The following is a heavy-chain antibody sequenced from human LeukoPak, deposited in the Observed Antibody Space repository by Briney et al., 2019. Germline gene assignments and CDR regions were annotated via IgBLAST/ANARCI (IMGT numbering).Heavy chain of an antibody. Sequence: GGCLRLSCAASGFTFSSYGMHWVRQAPGKGLEWVAVIWYDGSNKYYADSVKGRFTISRDNSKNTLYLQMNSVRAEDTAVYYCARGGTYYDFWSGYSYYYGMDVWGQVTTVTVSS. V-gene: IGHV3-33*01. CDR1: GFTFSSYG. J-gene: IGHJ6*02. D-gene: IGHD3-3*01. CDR2: IWYDGSNK. CDR3: ARGGTYYDFWSGYSYYYGMDV.